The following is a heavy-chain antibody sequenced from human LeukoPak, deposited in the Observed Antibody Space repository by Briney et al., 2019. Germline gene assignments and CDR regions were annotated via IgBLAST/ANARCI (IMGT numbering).Heavy chain of an antibody. Sequence: ASVKVSCKASGYTFTGYYMHWVRQAPGQGLEWMGWINANSGDTDYAPKFQGRVTMTRDTSISTAYMEVTRLTSDDTAIYYCARVLGSRVDPWGQGTLVTVTS. V-gene: IGHV1-2*02. J-gene: IGHJ5*02. CDR1: GYTFTGYY. CDR2: INANSGDT. CDR3: ARVLGSRVDP.